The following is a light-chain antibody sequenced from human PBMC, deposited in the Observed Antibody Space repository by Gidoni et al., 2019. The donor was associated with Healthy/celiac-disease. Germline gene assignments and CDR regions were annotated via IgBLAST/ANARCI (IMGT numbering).Light chain of an antibody. CDR1: QSVSSN. CDR2: GAS. CDR3: QQYNNWPPWT. J-gene: IGKJ1*01. V-gene: IGKV3-15*01. Sequence: RVMTHSPATLSVSPGERATLSCRASQSVSSNLAWYQQKPGQAPRLLIYGASTRATGIPARFSGSGSGTEFTLTISSLQSEDFAVYYCQQYNNWPPWTFGQGTKVEIK.